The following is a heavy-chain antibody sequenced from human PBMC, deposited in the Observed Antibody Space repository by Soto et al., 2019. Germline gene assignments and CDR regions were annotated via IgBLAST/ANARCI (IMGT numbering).Heavy chain of an antibody. CDR3: ARAHAPTLPFDY. V-gene: IGHV4-59*01. Sequence: LSLTCTVSGGSIRNVYWSWIRQAPGKGLEWIGFIFHSGNAKYNPSLESRVTISVDTSKNQFSLSLDSVTAADTAVYFCARAHAPTLPFDYWGQGTLVTVSS. J-gene: IGHJ4*01. D-gene: IGHD2-15*01. CDR1: GGSIRNVY. CDR2: IFHSGNA.